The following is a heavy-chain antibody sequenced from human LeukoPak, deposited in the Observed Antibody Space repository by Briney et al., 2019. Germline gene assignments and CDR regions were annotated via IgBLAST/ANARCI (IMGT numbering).Heavy chain of an antibody. D-gene: IGHD6-6*01. CDR3: ARDRVSSSSKGYYYYYGMDV. J-gene: IGHJ6*02. V-gene: IGHV4-31*03. Sequence: SETLSLTCTVSGGSISSGGYYWSWIRQHPGKGLEWIGYIYYIGSTYYNPSLKSRVTISVDTSKNQFSLKLSSVTAADTAVYYCARDRVSSSSKGYYYYYGMDVWGQGTTVTVSS. CDR2: IYYIGST. CDR1: GGSISSGGYY.